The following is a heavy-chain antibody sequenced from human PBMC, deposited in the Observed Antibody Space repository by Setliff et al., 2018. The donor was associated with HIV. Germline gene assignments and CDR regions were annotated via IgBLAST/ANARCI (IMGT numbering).Heavy chain of an antibody. D-gene: IGHD1-7*01. J-gene: IGHJ4*02. CDR1: GFDVSSNF. Sequence: GSLRLSCAVSGFDVSSNFMTWVRQSPGKGLEWVSLIYTGGSTYYADSVKGRFTISRDNAKNSLYLQMNTLRAEDTAVYYCAREGITGTTLHPYWGQGTLVTVSS. V-gene: IGHV3-53*01. CDR2: IYTGGST. CDR3: AREGITGTTLHPY.